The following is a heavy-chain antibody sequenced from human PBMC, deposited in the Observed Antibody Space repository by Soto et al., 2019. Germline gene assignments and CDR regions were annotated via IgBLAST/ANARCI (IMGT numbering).Heavy chain of an antibody. V-gene: IGHV1-69*08. D-gene: IGHD2-21*01. Sequence: QVQLVQSGAELKKTGSSVKVSCRASGDTFSSYVVNWVRQAPGRGLEWMGRIITVLGTTDYAQNFKGRVTITAEKSTKTFYMELSSLRSEDTAVYYCARRRYCGYDCYHKHYYGMDVWGQGTTVTVAS. J-gene: IGHJ6*02. CDR2: IITVLGTT. CDR3: ARRRYCGYDCYHKHYYGMDV. CDR1: GDTFSSYV.